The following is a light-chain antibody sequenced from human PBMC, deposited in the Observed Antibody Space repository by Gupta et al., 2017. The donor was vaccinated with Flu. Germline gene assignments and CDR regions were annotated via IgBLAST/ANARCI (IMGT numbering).Light chain of an antibody. V-gene: IGKV3-15*01. CDR3: QQYNNWPPIT. J-gene: IGKJ5*01. Sequence: APLSVSAGEEVTLSCRASQSVSRNLAWYQQKPGQAPRLLIYGASTRAPGIPARFSGSGSGTEFTLTISGLQSEDFAVYYCQQYNNWPPITFGQGTLLEIE. CDR1: QSVSRN. CDR2: GAS.